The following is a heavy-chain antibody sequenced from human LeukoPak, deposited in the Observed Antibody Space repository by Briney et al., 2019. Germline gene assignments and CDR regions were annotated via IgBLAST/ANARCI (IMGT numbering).Heavy chain of an antibody. CDR1: GFTVSSNY. CDR2: IYSGGST. J-gene: IGHJ3*02. Sequence: GGSLRLSCAASGFTVSSNYMSWVRQAPGKGLEWVSVIYSGGSTYYADSVKGRFTISRDNSKNTLYLQMNSLRAEDTAVYYCARDRGLRYFDWLPSDAFDIWGQGTMVTVSS. V-gene: IGHV3-66*01. CDR3: ARDRGLRYFDWLPSDAFDI. D-gene: IGHD3-9*01.